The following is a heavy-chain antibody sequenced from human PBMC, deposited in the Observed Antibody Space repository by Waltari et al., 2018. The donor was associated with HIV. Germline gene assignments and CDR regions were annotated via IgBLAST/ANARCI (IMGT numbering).Heavy chain of an antibody. CDR2: IDWEDAK. D-gene: IGHD1-26*01. V-gene: IGHV2-70*13. CDR3: ARMWDYYDVLDV. Sequence: QVTLRESGPALVKSTQTLTLTCTFSGFSLTTSGMCVSWIRQPPGKALEWLARIDWEDAKYYSPSLKTRLTISKDTSTNQVVLTMTNMDPVDTATYYCARMWDYYDVLDVWGQGTTVTVSS. CDR1: GFSLTTSGMC. J-gene: IGHJ6*02.